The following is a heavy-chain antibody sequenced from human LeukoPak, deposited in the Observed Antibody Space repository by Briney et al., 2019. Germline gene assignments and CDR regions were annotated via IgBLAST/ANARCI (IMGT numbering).Heavy chain of an antibody. D-gene: IGHD5-18*01. CDR3: ASSVGYPWYYYYYMDV. CDR1: GYSFTSYW. CDR2: IYPGDSDT. V-gene: IGHV5-51*01. J-gene: IGHJ6*03. Sequence: GESLKISCKGSGYSFTSYWIGWVRQMPGKALEWMGIIYPGDSDTRYSPSFQGQVTISADKSISTAYLQWSSLRAEDTAVYYCASSVGYPWYYYYYMDVWGKGTTVTVSS.